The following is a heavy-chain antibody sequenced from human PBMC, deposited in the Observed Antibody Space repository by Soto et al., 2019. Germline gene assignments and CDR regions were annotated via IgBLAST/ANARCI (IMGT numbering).Heavy chain of an antibody. V-gene: IGHV4-34*01. Sequence: SETLSLTCAVYGGSFSGYYWSWIRQPPGKGLEWIGEISHSGSTNYNPSLKSRVTISVDTSKNQFSLKLSSVTAADTAVYYCARVGYRHYFDYWGQGTLVTVSS. CDR2: ISHSGST. CDR1: GGSFSGYY. CDR3: ARVGYRHYFDY. J-gene: IGHJ4*02. D-gene: IGHD6-13*01.